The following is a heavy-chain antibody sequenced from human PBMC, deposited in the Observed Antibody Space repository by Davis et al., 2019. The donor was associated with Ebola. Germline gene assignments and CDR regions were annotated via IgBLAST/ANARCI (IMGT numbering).Heavy chain of an antibody. D-gene: IGHD3-3*01. Sequence: GGSLRLSCTDSVITFSSYAITWVRQAPGKGLGWVSAICGRGGSTYYADSVKGRFTISRDNSKKTLYLQMNSLRAEDTAVYYCAKSGLSFGVVKYHYGMDVWGKGTTVTVSS. CDR2: ICGRGGST. CDR1: VITFSSYA. CDR3: AKSGLSFGVVKYHYGMDV. J-gene: IGHJ6*04. V-gene: IGHV3-23*01.